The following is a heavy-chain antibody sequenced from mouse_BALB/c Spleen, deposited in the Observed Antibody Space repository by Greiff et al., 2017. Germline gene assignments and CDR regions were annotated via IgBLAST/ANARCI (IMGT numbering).Heavy chain of an antibody. V-gene: IGHV3-2*02. J-gene: IGHJ3*01. CDR3: ARSGYYDYDAWFAY. Sequence: EVQLQESGPGLVKPSQSLSLTCTVTGYSITSDYAWNWIRQFPGNKLEWMGYISYSGSTSYNPSLKSRISITRDTSKNQFFLQLNSVTTEDTATYYCARSGYYDYDAWFAYWGQGTLVTVSA. D-gene: IGHD2-4*01. CDR2: ISYSGST. CDR1: GYSITSDYA.